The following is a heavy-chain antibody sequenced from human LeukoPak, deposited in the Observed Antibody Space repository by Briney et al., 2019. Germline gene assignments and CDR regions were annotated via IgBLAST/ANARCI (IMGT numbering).Heavy chain of an antibody. V-gene: IGHV4-39*07. D-gene: IGHD5-12*01. CDR3: ARGPQRGYSGYEQTGYFDY. Sequence: SETLSLTCTVSGGSISSGGYYWSWIRQPPGKGLEWIGEINHSGSTNYNPFLKSRVTISVDTSKNQFSLKLSSVTAADTAVYYCARGPQRGYSGYEQTGYFDYWGQGTLVTVSS. CDR1: GGSISSGGYY. J-gene: IGHJ4*02. CDR2: INHSGST.